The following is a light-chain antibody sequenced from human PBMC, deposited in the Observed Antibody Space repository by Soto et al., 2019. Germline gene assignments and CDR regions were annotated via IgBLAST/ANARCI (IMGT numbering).Light chain of an antibody. CDR1: SNDIGAYKY. CDR3: SSYTTGSTLYV. J-gene: IGLJ1*01. Sequence: QSLLTHSASLSGSPGQSITISCTGSSNDIGAYKYVSWYQQYPGKAPKLIIFEVSNRPSGVSNRFSGSKSGNTASLTIAGLQAEDEADYHCSSYTTGSTLYVFGGGTKVTVL. CDR2: EVS. V-gene: IGLV2-14*01.